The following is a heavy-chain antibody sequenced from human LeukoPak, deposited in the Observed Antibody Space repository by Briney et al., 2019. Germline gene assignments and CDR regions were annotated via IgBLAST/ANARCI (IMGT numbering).Heavy chain of an antibody. CDR1: GFSLSTSEVG. Sequence: SGPTLVKPTQTLTLTCTFSGFSLSTSEVGVGWIRQPPGRALEWLTLIYWDDDKRYSPSLKSRLTITKDTSKNQVVLTMINMDPVDTATYYCAHSRPGSTIFHYWGQGTLVTVSS. CDR2: IYWDDDK. V-gene: IGHV2-5*02. J-gene: IGHJ4*02. D-gene: IGHD1-7*01. CDR3: AHSRPGSTIFHY.